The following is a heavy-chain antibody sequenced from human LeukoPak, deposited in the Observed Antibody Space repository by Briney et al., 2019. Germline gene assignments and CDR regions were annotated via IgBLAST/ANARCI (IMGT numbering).Heavy chain of an antibody. CDR1: GFTFSNYA. J-gene: IGHJ4*02. CDR3: AKRYCGKINCYMTADY. V-gene: IGHV3-23*01. CDR2: ISDSGGST. Sequence: PGGSLRLSCAASGFTFSNYAMTWARQAPGKGLEWVAAISDSGGSTYCADSVKGRFTISRDNSRNTLHLQMNSLRAEDTAVYYCAKRYCGKINCYMTADYWGQGALVTVSS. D-gene: IGHD2-2*02.